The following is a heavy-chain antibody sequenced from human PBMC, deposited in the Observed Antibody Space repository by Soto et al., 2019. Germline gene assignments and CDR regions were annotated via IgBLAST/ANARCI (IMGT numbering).Heavy chain of an antibody. CDR2: IYPGDSDT. D-gene: IGHD3-9*01. Sequence: GESLKISCEGSGYTFSDYWIAWVRRMPGKGLEWMGIIYPGDSDTRYSPSFQGQVTISADKSINTAYLQWSSLKASDSAIYYCARLPVLRYFDWTHWFDPWGQGTLVPVSS. CDR3: ARLPVLRYFDWTHWFDP. V-gene: IGHV5-51*01. J-gene: IGHJ5*02. CDR1: GYTFSDYW.